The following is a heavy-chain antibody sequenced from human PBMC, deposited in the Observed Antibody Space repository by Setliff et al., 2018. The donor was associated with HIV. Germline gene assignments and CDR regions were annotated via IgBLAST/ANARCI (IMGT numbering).Heavy chain of an antibody. Sequence: QTGGSLRLSCAASGLTFRNYGIHWVRQAPGKGLEWVAFIRYDGSNIYYADSVRGRFAISRDNFKNTVYLQVHSLRIEDTAVYYCARDLASPDYSSGCPGYWGQGTLVTVSS. J-gene: IGHJ4*02. V-gene: IGHV3-30*02. CDR2: IRYDGSNI. CDR1: GLTFRNYG. CDR3: ARDLASPDYSSGCPGY. D-gene: IGHD6-19*01.